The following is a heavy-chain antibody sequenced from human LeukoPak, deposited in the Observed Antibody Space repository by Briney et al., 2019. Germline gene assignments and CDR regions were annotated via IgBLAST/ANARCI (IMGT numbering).Heavy chain of an antibody. V-gene: IGHV1-18*01. Sequence: ASVKVSCKASGYTFTSYGISWVRQAPGQGLEWMGWISAYNGNTNYAQKLQGRVTMTTDTSTSTAYMELRSLRSDDTAVYYYARDVDTAMANYYYYYYMDVWGKGTTVTVSS. D-gene: IGHD5-18*01. CDR3: ARDVDTAMANYYYYYYMDV. CDR1: GYTFTSYG. J-gene: IGHJ6*03. CDR2: ISAYNGNT.